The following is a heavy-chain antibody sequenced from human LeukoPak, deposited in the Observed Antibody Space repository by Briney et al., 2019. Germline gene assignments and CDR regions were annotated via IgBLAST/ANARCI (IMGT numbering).Heavy chain of an antibody. CDR3: ARDGRHNYNLDY. Sequence: PGRSLRLSCAASGFTFNNHAMHWVRQAPGKGLEWVAMIWHGGSYKYYADSVTGRFTISRDDSQNTLYLQMNSLRAEDTAVYYCARDGRHNYNLDYWGHGTLVTVSS. D-gene: IGHD4-11*01. V-gene: IGHV3-33*01. CDR1: GFTFNNHA. CDR2: IWHGGSYK. J-gene: IGHJ4*01.